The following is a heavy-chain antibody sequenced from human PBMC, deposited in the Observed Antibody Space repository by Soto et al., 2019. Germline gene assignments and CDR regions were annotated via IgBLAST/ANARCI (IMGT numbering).Heavy chain of an antibody. CDR2: IYYSGST. J-gene: IGHJ3*02. D-gene: IGHD7-27*01. CDR1: GGSIRNSNYF. Sequence: SETLSLTCTVSGGSIRNSNYFWGWIRQPPGKGLEWIGSIYYSGSTSYNPSLKSRVTVSADTSKNQFSLNLNSATAADTAVYYCARPPTANLDAFEIWGQGTMVTVSS. CDR3: ARPPTANLDAFEI. V-gene: IGHV4-39*01.